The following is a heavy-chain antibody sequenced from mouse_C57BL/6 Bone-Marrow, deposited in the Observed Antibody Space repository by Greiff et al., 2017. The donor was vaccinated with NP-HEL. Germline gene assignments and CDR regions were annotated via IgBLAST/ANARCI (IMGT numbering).Heavy chain of an antibody. J-gene: IGHJ1*03. CDR3: ASGDFDV. CDR2: IWGVGST. CDR1: GFSLTSYG. Sequence: QVQLQQSGPGLVAPSQSLSITCTVSGFSLTSYGVDWVRQSPGKGLEWLGVIWGVGSTNYNSALKSRLSISKDNSKSQVCLKMNSLQTDVTAMYYCASGDFDVWGTGTTVTVSS. V-gene: IGHV2-6*01.